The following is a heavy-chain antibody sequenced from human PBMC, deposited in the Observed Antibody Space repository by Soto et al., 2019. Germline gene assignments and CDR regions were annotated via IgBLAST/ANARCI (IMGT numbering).Heavy chain of an antibody. CDR2: ISSSSSTI. J-gene: IGHJ6*02. V-gene: IGHV3-48*02. CDR1: GFTFSSYS. CDR3: AREGGYCSSTSCYYYYYGMDV. Sequence: EVPLVESGGGLVQPGGSLRLSCAASGFTFSSYSMNWVRQAPGKGLEWVSYISSSSSTIYYADSVKGRFTISRDNAKNSLYLQMNSLRDEDTAVYYCAREGGYCSSTSCYYYYYGMDVWGQGTTVTVSS. D-gene: IGHD2-2*01.